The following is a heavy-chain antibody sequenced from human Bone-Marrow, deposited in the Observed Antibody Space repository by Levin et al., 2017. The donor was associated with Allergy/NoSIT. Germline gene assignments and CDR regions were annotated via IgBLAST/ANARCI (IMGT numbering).Heavy chain of an antibody. CDR1: GFTFSDAW. J-gene: IGHJ4*02. CDR3: AHQWRSWDLRI. CDR2: IKSKTKGGTA. V-gene: IGHV3-15*07. Sequence: PGGSLRLSCAASGFTFSDAWMNWVRQAPGKGLEWVGLIKSKTKGGTADYAASVKGRLTISRDDPKDTLYLQMNSLKADVTAVYCCAHQWRSWDLRIWGRRALVTVSS. D-gene: IGHD1-26*01.